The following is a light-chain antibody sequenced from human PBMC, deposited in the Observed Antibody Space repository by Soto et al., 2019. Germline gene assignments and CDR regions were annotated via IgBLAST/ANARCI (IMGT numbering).Light chain of an antibody. CDR2: DVS. Sequence: QSALTQPASVSGSPGQSITISCTGTSSDVGGYNYVSWYQQHPGKAPKLMIYDVSNRPLGVSNRFSGSKSGNTSSLTISGIQAEDEADYYCSSYTRSSTVVFGGGTKLTVL. CDR1: SSDVGGYNY. J-gene: IGLJ2*01. CDR3: SSYTRSSTVV. V-gene: IGLV2-14*01.